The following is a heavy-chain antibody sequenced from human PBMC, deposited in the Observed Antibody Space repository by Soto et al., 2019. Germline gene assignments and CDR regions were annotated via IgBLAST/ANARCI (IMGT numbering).Heavy chain of an antibody. CDR2: IHHSGST. D-gene: IGHD3-10*01. J-gene: IGHJ1*01. V-gene: IGHV4-31*03. CDR1: GGSISSGGYY. Sequence: QVQLQESGPGLVKASQTLSLTCNVSGGSISSGGYYWTWIRQHPGKGVEWIGNIHHSGSTFYNPSLKSRVSISVDTSKNQFSLKLSSVTAADTAVYFCVRGVLSWGQGTLVTVSS. CDR3: VRGVLS.